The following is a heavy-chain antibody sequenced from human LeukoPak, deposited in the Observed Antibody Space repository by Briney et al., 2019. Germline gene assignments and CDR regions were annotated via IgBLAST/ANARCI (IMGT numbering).Heavy chain of an antibody. CDR1: GFTFGDYA. D-gene: IGHD1-7*01. V-gene: IGHV4-39*07. Sequence: PGGSLRLSCTASGFTFGDYAMSWVRQAPGKGLEWIGSIYYSGSTYYNPSLKSRVTISVDTSKNQFSLKLSSVTAADTAVYYCARGTTPSYYYYYYYMDVWGKGTTVTVSS. CDR3: ARGTTPSYYYYYYYMDV. J-gene: IGHJ6*03. CDR2: IYYSGST.